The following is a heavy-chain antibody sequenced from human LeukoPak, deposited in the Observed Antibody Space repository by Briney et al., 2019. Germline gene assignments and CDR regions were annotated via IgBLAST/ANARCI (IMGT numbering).Heavy chain of an antibody. J-gene: IGHJ4*02. D-gene: IGHD3-10*01. CDR3: ARGPRFRDY. Sequence: PSETLSLTCAVYGGSFSGYSWTWIRQPPGKGLEWIGEITHSGTINYNPSLKNRLTISVDTSKNHFPLTVPSVTAADTAVYYCARGPRFRDYWGQGTLVSVSS. CDR2: ITHSGTI. CDR1: GGSFSGYS. V-gene: IGHV4-34*01.